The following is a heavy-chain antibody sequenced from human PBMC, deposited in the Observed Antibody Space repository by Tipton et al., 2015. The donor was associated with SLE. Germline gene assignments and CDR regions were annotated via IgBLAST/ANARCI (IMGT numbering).Heavy chain of an antibody. CDR3: ARGYDFWSGLIDY. Sequence: QVQLVQSGAEVKKPGASVKVSCKASGYSFTTYGITWVRQAPGQGLEWMGWISVNNGNTNYAQNLQGRITMTTDTSTNTAYMELRRLTSDDTSVYYCARGYDFWSGLIDYWGQGTLVTVSS. J-gene: IGHJ4*02. V-gene: IGHV1-18*01. D-gene: IGHD3-3*01. CDR2: ISVNNGNT. CDR1: GYSFTTYG.